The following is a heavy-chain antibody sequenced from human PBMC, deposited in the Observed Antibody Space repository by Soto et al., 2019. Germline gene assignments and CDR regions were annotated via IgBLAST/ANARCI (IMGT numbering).Heavy chain of an antibody. CDR3: ATIRGYCSGGSCYSDY. D-gene: IGHD2-15*01. CDR2: INHSGST. Sequence: SETLSLTCAVYGGSFSGYYWSWIRQPPGKGLEWIGEINHSGSTNYNPSLKSRVTISVDTSKNQFSLKLSSVTAADTAVYYCATIRGYCSGGSCYSDYWGQGTLVTVSS. J-gene: IGHJ4*02. V-gene: IGHV4-34*01. CDR1: GGSFSGYY.